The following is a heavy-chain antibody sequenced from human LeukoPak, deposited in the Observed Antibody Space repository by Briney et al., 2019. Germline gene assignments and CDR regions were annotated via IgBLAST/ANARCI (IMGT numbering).Heavy chain of an antibody. CDR1: GFTFSSYA. Sequence: GGSLRLSCAASGFTFSSYAMSWVRQAPGRGLEWVSPISGSGGSTQYADSVQGRFAISRDNSKNVLYLQMNSLRAEDTAVYFCARDPNGDYIGTFDMWGRGTMVSVSS. J-gene: IGHJ3*02. V-gene: IGHV3-23*01. CDR2: ISGSGGST. D-gene: IGHD4-17*01. CDR3: ARDPNGDYIGTFDM.